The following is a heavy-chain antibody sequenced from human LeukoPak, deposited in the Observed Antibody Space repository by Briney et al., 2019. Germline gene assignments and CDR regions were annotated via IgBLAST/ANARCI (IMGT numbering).Heavy chain of an antibody. CDR3: ARAYCTNGVCRNWFDP. CDR1: GYTFTGYY. V-gene: IGHV1-2*02. CDR2: INPNSGGT. Sequence: ASVKVSCKASGYTFTGYYMHWVRQAPGQGPEWMGWINPNSGGTNYAQKFQGRVTMTRDTSISTAYMELSRLRSDDTAVYYCARAYCTNGVCRNWFDPWGQGTLVTVSS. J-gene: IGHJ5*02. D-gene: IGHD2-8*01.